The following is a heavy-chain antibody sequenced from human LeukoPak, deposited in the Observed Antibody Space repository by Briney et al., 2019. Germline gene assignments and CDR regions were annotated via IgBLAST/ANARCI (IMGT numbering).Heavy chain of an antibody. V-gene: IGHV4-34*01. D-gene: IGHD3-10*01. J-gene: IGHJ4*02. CDR3: ASSVSGAFDY. Sequence: LRLSCTASGFTFGDYLMSWFRQAPGKGLEWIGEINHSGSTNYNPSLKSRVTISVDTSKNQFSLKLSSVTAADTAVYYCASSVSGAFDYWGQGTLVTVSS. CDR2: INHSGST. CDR1: GFTFGDYL.